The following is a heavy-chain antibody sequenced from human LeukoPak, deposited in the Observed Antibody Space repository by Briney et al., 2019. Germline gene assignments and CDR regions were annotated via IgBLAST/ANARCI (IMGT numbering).Heavy chain of an antibody. CDR2: ISGSGGST. D-gene: IGHD5-24*01. CDR1: GFTFSSYG. V-gene: IGHV3-23*01. Sequence: GGTLRLSCAASGFTFSSYGMSWVRQAPGKGLEWVSAISGSGGSTYYADSVKGRFTVSRDNSKNTLYLQMNSLRAEDTAVYYCAKDPPSNRWLQLPYWFDPWGQGTLVTVSS. CDR3: AKDPPSNRWLQLPYWFDP. J-gene: IGHJ5*02.